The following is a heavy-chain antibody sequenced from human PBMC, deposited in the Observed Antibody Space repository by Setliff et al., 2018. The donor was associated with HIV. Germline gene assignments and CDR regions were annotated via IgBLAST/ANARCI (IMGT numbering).Heavy chain of an antibody. V-gene: IGHV4-4*07. CDR1: DSGTYY. J-gene: IGHJ6*02. CDR2: VSSRGDT. CDR3: AREDYYYYGMDV. Sequence: SETLSLTCTVSDSGTYYWSWIRQPAGKGLEWIGRVSSRGDTNYNLSLKSRVTMSVDTSKNQFSLKLTSVTAADTAVYYCAREDYYYYGMDVWGQGTTVTVSS.